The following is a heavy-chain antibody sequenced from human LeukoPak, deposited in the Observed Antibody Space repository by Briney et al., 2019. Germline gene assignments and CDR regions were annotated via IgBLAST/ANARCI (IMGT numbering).Heavy chain of an antibody. CDR2: ISSNGGST. CDR1: GFTFSSYA. J-gene: IGHJ6*02. Sequence: PGGSLRLSCSASGFTFSSYAMHWVRQAPGKGLEYVSAISSNGGSTYYADSVKGRFTISRDNSKNTLYLQMSSLRAEDTAVYYCARDPTFQNSGWLYYYYYYGMDVWGQGTTVTVSS. V-gene: IGHV3-64D*06. CDR3: ARDPTFQNSGWLYYYYYYGMDV. D-gene: IGHD6-19*01.